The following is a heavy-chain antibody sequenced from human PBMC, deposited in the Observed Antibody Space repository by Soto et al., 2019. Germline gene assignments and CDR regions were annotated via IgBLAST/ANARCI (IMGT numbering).Heavy chain of an antibody. Sequence: QVQLQESGPGLVKPSETLSLTCTVSGGSVSSGSYYWSWIRQPPGKGLEWIGYIYYSGSTNYNPSLKSRVTISVDTSKNQFSLKLSSVAAADTAVYYCARVVAVAGTLIFFFDYWGQGTLVTVSS. V-gene: IGHV4-61*01. CDR1: GGSVSSGSYY. J-gene: IGHJ4*02. CDR3: ARVVAVAGTLIFFFDY. CDR2: IYYSGST. D-gene: IGHD6-19*01.